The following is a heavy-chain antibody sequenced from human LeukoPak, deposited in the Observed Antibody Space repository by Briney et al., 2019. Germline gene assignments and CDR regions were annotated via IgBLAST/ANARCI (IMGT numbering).Heavy chain of an antibody. D-gene: IGHD2-2*01. V-gene: IGHV1-24*01. CDR1: GYTLTELS. Sequence: ASVKVSYKVSGYTLTELSMHWVRQAPGKGLEWMGGFDPEDGETIYAQKFQGRVTMTEDTSTDTAYMELSSLRSEDTAVYYCATGTVDVVPAATAEYFQHWGQGTLVTVSS. CDR3: ATGTVDVVPAATAEYFQH. CDR2: FDPEDGET. J-gene: IGHJ1*01.